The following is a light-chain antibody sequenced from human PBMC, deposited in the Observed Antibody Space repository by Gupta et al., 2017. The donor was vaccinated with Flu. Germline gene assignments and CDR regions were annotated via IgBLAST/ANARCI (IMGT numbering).Light chain of an antibody. Sequence: IVLTQSPVTLSLSRGERATLSCRASQSVSSGYLAWYQQRPGQAPRLLIYGASSRATGIPDRFSGSGSGTDFTLTISRLEPEDFAVYYCQQYGSSPITFGQGTKVEIK. V-gene: IGKV3-20*01. J-gene: IGKJ1*01. CDR3: QQYGSSPIT. CDR1: QSVSSGY. CDR2: GAS.